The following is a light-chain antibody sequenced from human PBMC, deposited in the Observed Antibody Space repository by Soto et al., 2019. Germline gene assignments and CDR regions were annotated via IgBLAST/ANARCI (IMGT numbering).Light chain of an antibody. CDR2: GAF. CDR1: QGVSSN. J-gene: IGKJ5*01. Sequence: EVVMTQSPATLSVSPGDTATLSCRASQGVSSNLAWYQQKPGQAPRLLIYGAFNRATGIPARFSGSGSGTDFTLTISRLEPEDFAVYYCQQYGSSPPITFGQGTRLEIK. CDR3: QQYGSSPPIT. V-gene: IGKV3-20*01.